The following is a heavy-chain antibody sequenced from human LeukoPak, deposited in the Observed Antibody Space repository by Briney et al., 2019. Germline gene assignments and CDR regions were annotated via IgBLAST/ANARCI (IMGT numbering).Heavy chain of an antibody. V-gene: IGHV4-39*06. Sequence: PSETLSLTCTVSGGSISSSSHYWGWIRQPPGKGLEWTGSIYYSGSTYYNLSLKSRVTISVDTSKNQFPLRLSSVTAADTAVYYCARDSNDCGGDCHHFDYWGQGTLVTVSS. J-gene: IGHJ4*02. CDR1: GGSISSSSHY. CDR3: ARDSNDCGGDCHHFDY. CDR2: IYYSGST. D-gene: IGHD2-21*02.